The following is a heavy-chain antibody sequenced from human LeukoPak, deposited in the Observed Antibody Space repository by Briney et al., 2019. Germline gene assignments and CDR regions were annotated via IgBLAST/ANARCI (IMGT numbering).Heavy chain of an antibody. V-gene: IGHV4-39*01. CDR3: ASPKTGTTSYFDY. CDR1: GGSISSSSYY. D-gene: IGHD1-7*01. CDR2: IYYSGST. J-gene: IGHJ4*02. Sequence: PSETLSLTCTVSGGSISSSSYYWGWIRQPPGEGLEWIGSIYYSGSTYYNPSLKSRVTISVDTSKNQFSLKLSSVTAADTAVYYCASPKTGTTSYFDYWGQGTLVTVSS.